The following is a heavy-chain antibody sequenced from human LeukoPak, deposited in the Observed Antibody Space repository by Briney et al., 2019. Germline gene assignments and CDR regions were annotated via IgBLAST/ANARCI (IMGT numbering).Heavy chain of an antibody. CDR1: GFTLNKYW. Sequence: GGSLRLSCEASGFTLNKYWMHWVRQAPGKGLVWVSRITGDGSDIAYADSVKGRFTVSRGDAKNTLFLQMTSLRAEDTAIYYCARDAYTTTSNWLDPWGQGTLVTVSS. D-gene: IGHD4-17*01. CDR3: ARDAYTTTSNWLDP. V-gene: IGHV3-74*01. J-gene: IGHJ5*02. CDR2: ITGDGSDI.